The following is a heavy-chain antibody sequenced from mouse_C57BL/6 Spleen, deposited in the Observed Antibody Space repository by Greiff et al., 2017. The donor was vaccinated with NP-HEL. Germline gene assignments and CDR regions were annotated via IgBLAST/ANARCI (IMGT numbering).Heavy chain of an antibody. V-gene: IGHV5-17*01. D-gene: IGHD1-1*01. J-gene: IGHJ1*03. CDR1: GFTFSDYG. CDR3: ARAYYYGSSDWLYFDV. CDR2: ISSGSSTI. Sequence: EVKLVESGGGLVKPGGSLKLSCAASGFTFSDYGMHWVRQAPEKGLEWVAYISSGSSTIYYADTVTGRITISRDNAKNTLFLQMTSLRSEDTAMYYCARAYYYGSSDWLYFDVWGTGTTVTVAS.